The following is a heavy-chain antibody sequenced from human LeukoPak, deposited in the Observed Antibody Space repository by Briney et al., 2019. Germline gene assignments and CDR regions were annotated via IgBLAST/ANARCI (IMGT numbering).Heavy chain of an antibody. J-gene: IGHJ4*02. CDR1: GFTFSSYA. D-gene: IGHD3-3*01. CDR3: ARVPRAADGVAIRFGY. Sequence: GGSLRLSCAASGFTFSSYAMHWVRQAPGKGLEWVAVISYDGSNKYYADSVKGRFTISRDNSKNTLYLQMNSLRAEDTAVYYCARVPRAADGVAIRFGYWGQGTLVTVSS. V-gene: IGHV3-30-3*01. CDR2: ISYDGSNK.